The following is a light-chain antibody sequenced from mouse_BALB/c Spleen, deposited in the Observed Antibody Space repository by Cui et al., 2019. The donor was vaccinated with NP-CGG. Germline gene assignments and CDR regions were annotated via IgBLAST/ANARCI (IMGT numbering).Light chain of an antibody. J-gene: IGLJ1*01. CDR2: GTN. CDR3: ALWYSNHWV. V-gene: IGLV1*01. CDR1: TGAVTTTNY. Sequence: QAVLTQESALTTSPGETVTLTCRSSTGAVTTTNYANVVQEKPDHLFTGLIGGTNNRTPGVPARFSGSLIGDKAALTITGAQTEDEAIYFCALWYSNHWVFGGGTKLTVL.